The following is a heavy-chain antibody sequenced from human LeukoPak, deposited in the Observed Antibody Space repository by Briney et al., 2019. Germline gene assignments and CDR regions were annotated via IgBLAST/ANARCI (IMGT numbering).Heavy chain of an antibody. Sequence: GGSLRLSCAASRFTFSSYAMSWVRQAPGKGLEWVSPISGSGGSTYYADSVKGRFTISRDNSKNTLYLQMNSLRAEDTAVYYCATDLPRWVYSSSGEYFQHWGQGTLVTVSS. J-gene: IGHJ1*01. CDR1: RFTFSSYA. V-gene: IGHV3-23*01. CDR3: ATDLPRWVYSSSGEYFQH. D-gene: IGHD6-6*01. CDR2: ISGSGGST.